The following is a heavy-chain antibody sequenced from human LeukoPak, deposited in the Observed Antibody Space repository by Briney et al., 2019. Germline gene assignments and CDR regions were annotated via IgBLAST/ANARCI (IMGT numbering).Heavy chain of an antibody. V-gene: IGHV3-74*01. Sequence: GGSLRLSCAASGFNFRNFWMHWVPQAPGKAPEGSSHINIDGTDTTYGDAAKGRFTVSRDNAKNALFLQLNSLRVEGTAVYGCARVTAETAGIDYWGQGTLVTVSA. CDR1: GFNFRNFW. J-gene: IGHJ4*02. CDR2: INIDGTDT. D-gene: IGHD6-13*01. CDR3: ARVTAETAGIDY.